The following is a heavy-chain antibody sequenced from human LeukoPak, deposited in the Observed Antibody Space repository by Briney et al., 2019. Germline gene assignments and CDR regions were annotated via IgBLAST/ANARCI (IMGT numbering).Heavy chain of an antibody. CDR2: IYYSGST. CDR1: GGSISSYY. D-gene: IGHD1-26*01. V-gene: IGHV4-59*01. J-gene: IGHJ6*02. Sequence: SETLSLTCTVSGGSISSYYWSWIRQPPGKGLEWIGYIYYSGSTNYNPSLKSRVTISVDTSKNQFSLKLSSVTAADTAVYYCAREGSYYYYSMDVWGQGTTVTVSS. CDR3: AREGSYYYYSMDV.